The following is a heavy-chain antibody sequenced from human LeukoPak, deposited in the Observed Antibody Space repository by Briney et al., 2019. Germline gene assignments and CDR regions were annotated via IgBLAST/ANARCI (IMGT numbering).Heavy chain of an antibody. D-gene: IGHD6-19*01. CDR2: ISGSGNKI. CDR1: GFTFSRYE. Sequence: GSLRLSCAASGFTFSRYEMNWVRQAPGQGLEWLSYISGSGNKIHYADSVKGRFTISRDNAKSSLHLQMNSLRAEDTGAYYTAREISGWYRWFDPWGQGTLVTVSS. CDR3: AREISGWYRWFDP. V-gene: IGHV3-48*03. J-gene: IGHJ5*02.